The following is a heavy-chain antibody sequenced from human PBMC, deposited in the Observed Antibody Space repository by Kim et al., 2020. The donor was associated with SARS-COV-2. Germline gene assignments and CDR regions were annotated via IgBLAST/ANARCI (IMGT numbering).Heavy chain of an antibody. V-gene: IGHV4-39*01. CDR1: GGSISSSSYY. D-gene: IGHD3-16*01. Sequence: SETLSLTCTVSGGSISSSSYYWGWIRQPPGKGLEWIGSIYYSGSTYYNPSLKSRVTISVDTSKNQFSLKLSSVTAADTAVYYCASSNDGRLGFDYWGQGTLVTVSS. CDR2: IYYSGST. CDR3: ASSNDGRLGFDY. J-gene: IGHJ4*02.